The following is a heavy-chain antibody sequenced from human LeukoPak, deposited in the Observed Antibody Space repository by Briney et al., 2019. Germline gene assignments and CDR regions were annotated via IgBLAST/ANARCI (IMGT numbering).Heavy chain of an antibody. D-gene: IGHD6-6*01. J-gene: IGHJ4*02. CDR2: INPTGGST. V-gene: IGHV1-46*01. CDR3: ARTAARRFDY. CDR1: GYTFPSYF. Sequence: ASVTVSCTASGYTFPSYFMHWVRQAPGQGLEWMGIINPTGGSTTYAQKFQGRVTMTRDTSTSTVYMELSSLRSDDTAVYYCARTAARRFDYWGQGTLVTVSS.